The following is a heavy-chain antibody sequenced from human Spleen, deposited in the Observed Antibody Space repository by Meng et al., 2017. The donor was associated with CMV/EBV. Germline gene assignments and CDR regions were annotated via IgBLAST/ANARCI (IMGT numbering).Heavy chain of an antibody. J-gene: IGHJ6*02. CDR1: GFTFSSYS. CDR3: ARDFWSGGYYYYAMDV. CDR2: ISSSSSYI. D-gene: IGHD3-3*01. Sequence: GESLKISCAASGFTFSSYSMNWVRQAPGKGLEWVSSISSSSSYIYYADSVKGRFTISRDNAKNSLYLQMNSLRAEDTAVYYCARDFWSGGYYYYAMDVWGQGTTVTVSS. V-gene: IGHV3-21*01.